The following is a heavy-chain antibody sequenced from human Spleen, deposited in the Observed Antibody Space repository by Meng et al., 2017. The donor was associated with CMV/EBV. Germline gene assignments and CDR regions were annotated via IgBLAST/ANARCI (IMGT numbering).Heavy chain of an antibody. CDR2: IFPDDSDT. CDR3: ARRSVVGGTAIDL. V-gene: IGHV5-51*01. Sequence: GSGYSCNMYWIGWVRQMPGKGLEWMGIIFPDDSDTKYSPSFEGQVTISADKSISTTYLHWRSLKASDTAMYFCARRSVVGGTAIDLWGQGTLVTVSS. CDR1: GYSCNMYW. J-gene: IGHJ5*02. D-gene: IGHD2-21*02.